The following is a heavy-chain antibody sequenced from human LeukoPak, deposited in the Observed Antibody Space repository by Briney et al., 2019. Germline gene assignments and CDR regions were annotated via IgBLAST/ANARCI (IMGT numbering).Heavy chain of an antibody. Sequence: ASVKVSCKASGYTFTGYYMHWVRQAPGQGLEWMGWINPNSGGTNYAQKFQGRVTMTRDTSISTAYMELSRLSSDDTAVYYCASFQDDILTGYNDYWGQGTLVTVSS. CDR3: ASFQDDILTGYNDY. CDR2: INPNSGGT. V-gene: IGHV1-2*02. CDR1: GYTFTGYY. D-gene: IGHD3-9*01. J-gene: IGHJ4*02.